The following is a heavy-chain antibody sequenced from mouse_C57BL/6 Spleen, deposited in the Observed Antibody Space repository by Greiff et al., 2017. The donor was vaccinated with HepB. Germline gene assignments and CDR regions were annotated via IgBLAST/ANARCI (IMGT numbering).Heavy chain of an antibody. V-gene: IGHV1-59*01. CDR2: IDPSDSYT. CDR1: GYTFTSYW. CDR3: ARSTAQATSFAY. Sequence: QVQLQQPGAELVRPGPSVKLSCKASGYTFTSYWMHWVKQRPGQGLEWIGVIDPSDSYTNYNQKFKGKATLTVDTSSSTAYMQLSSLTSEDSAVYYCARSTAQATSFAYWGQGTLVTVSA. D-gene: IGHD3-2*02. J-gene: IGHJ3*01.